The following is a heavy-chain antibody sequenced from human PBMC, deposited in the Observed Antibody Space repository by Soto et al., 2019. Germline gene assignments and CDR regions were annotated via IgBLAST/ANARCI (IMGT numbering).Heavy chain of an antibody. J-gene: IGHJ4*02. D-gene: IGHD6-13*01. V-gene: IGHV3-30-3*01. CDR3: PRERVPGTTLPYSSWYALHGG. CDR1: AFTFSSYA. CDR2: ISYDGSNK. Sequence: QVQLVESGGGVVQPGRSLRLSCAASAFTFSSYAMPWVRQAPGKGLEWVALISYDGSNKYYADSVKGRFTISRDNSKNSLFLQLNRLRREDTAVYYGPRERVPGTTLPYSSWYALHGGWGQVTLVTVSS.